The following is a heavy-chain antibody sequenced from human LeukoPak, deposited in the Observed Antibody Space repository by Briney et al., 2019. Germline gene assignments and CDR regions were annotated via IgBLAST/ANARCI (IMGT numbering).Heavy chain of an antibody. J-gene: IGHJ6*04. CDR1: RFTFDDYG. V-gene: IGHV3-20*04. CDR2: INWNGGST. D-gene: IGHD3-10*02. Sequence: GGSLRLSCAASRFTFDDYGMSWDSHAPGKGLEWVSGINWNGGSTGYAGSVKGRFTISRDNAKNSLYLQMNSLRAEDTAVYYCAELGITMIGGVWGKGTTVTMSS. CDR3: AELGITMIGGV.